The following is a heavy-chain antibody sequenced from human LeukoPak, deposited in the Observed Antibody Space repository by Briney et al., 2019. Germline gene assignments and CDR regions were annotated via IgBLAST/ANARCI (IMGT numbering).Heavy chain of an antibody. D-gene: IGHD5-18*01. J-gene: IGHJ6*03. CDR3: ARVAYSYGYGGYYYYMDV. CDR1: GYTFTGYY. CDR2: INPNSGGT. V-gene: IGHV1-2*02. Sequence: ASVKVSCKASGYTFTGYYMHWVRQAPGQGLERMGWINPNSGGTNYAQKFQGRVTMTRDTSISTAYMELSRLRSDDTAVYYCARVAYSYGYGGYYYYMDVWGKGTTVTVSS.